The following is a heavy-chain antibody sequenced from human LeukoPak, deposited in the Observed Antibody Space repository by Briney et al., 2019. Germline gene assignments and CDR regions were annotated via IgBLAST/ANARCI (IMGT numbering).Heavy chain of an antibody. CDR3: ARPHYGSGSYSFLGYYYYYMDV. CDR2: INHSGST. Sequence: GSLRLSCAASGFTFSSYEMNWVRQPPGKGLEWIGEINHSGSTNYNPSLKSRVTISVDTSKNQFSLKLSSVTAADTAVYYCARPHYGSGSYSFLGYYYYYMDVWGKGTTVTVSS. V-gene: IGHV4-34*01. D-gene: IGHD3-10*01. J-gene: IGHJ6*03. CDR1: GFTFSSYE.